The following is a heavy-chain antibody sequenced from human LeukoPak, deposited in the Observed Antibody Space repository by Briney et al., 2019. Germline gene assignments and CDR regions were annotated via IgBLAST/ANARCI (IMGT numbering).Heavy chain of an antibody. V-gene: IGHV1-18*01. CDR3: ARNGTPGVPDY. Sequence: ASVRVSCKASGYTFNTYGISWVRQAPGQGLEWMGWISANNGNTNYAQNLQDRVTMTTDTSTNTAYTELRSLRSDDTAVYYCARNGTPGVPDYWGQGTLVTVSS. J-gene: IGHJ4*02. D-gene: IGHD1-7*01. CDR1: GYTFNTYG. CDR2: ISANNGNT.